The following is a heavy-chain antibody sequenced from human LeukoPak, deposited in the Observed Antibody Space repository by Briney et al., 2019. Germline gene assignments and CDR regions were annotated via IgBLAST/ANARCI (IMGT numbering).Heavy chain of an antibody. V-gene: IGHV3-33*03. CDR3: ANGVNPEVRGVILN. CDR2: LWYDGRNK. Sequence: GGSLRLSCAPSGFTFRNYGMHWVRQAPGKGLEWVSGLWYDGRNKAYADSVKGRFTISRDNSENMLYLQMNSLRAEDTAVYYCANGVNPEVRGVILNWGQGTLVTVSS. CDR1: GFTFRNYG. D-gene: IGHD3-10*01. J-gene: IGHJ4*02.